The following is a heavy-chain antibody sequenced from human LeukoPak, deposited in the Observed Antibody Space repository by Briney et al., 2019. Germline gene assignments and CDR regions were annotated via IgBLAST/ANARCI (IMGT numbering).Heavy chain of an antibody. CDR1: GFTFRNYG. D-gene: IGHD2-2*01. CDR2: IWYDESKK. CDR3: ARDDCSTTICLAY. Sequence: PGTSLRLSCETSGFTFRNYGMHWVRQAPGKGLDWVAVIWYDESKKYYADSVKGRFTISRDISKNPLYLQMNSLRAEDTAVYYCARDDCSTTICLAYWGQGTLVSVSS. V-gene: IGHV3-33*01. J-gene: IGHJ4*02.